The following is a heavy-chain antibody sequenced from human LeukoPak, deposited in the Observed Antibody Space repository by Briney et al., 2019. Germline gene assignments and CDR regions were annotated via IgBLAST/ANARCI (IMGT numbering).Heavy chain of an antibody. CDR1: GYTFTSYD. V-gene: IGHV1-8*03. J-gene: IGHJ4*02. CDR3: ARGRFLEWLGNDY. Sequence: ASVKVPCKASGYTFTSYDINWVRQATGQGLEWMGWRNPNSGNTGYAQKFQGRVTITRNTSISTAYMELSSLRSEDTAVYYCARGRFLEWLGNDYWGQGTLVTVPS. D-gene: IGHD3-3*01. CDR2: RNPNSGNT.